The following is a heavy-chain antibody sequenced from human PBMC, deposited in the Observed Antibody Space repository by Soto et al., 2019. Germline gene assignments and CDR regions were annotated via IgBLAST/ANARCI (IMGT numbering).Heavy chain of an antibody. CDR2: ISAYNGNT. CDR1: GYTFTSYG. CDR3: ARDLAIGTSSSWYNEYYSDY. J-gene: IGHJ4*02. D-gene: IGHD6-13*01. V-gene: IGHV1-18*01. Sequence: ASVKVSCKASGYTFTSYGISWVRQAPGQGLEWMGWISAYNGNTNYAQKLQGRVTMTTDTSTSTAYMELRSLRSDDTAVYYCARDLAIGTSSSWYNEYYSDYWGQGTLVTVSS.